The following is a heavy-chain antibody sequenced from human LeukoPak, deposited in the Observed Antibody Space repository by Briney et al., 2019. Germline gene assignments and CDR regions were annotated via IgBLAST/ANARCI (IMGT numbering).Heavy chain of an antibody. D-gene: IGHD3-10*02. Sequence: GGSLRLSCRGSGFIFGDYAMNWVRQAPGKGLEWVSFIRRKPHGGTAEYAASVKGRFTISRDDSKSIAYLHMNSLKTEDTAVYYCARECSACNGRIVMDVWGQGTTVIVSS. CDR2: IRRKPHGGTA. CDR3: ARECSACNGRIVMDV. CDR1: GFIFGDYA. J-gene: IGHJ6*02. V-gene: IGHV3-49*04.